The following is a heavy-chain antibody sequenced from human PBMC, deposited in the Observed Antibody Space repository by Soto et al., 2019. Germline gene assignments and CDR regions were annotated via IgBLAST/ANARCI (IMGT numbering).Heavy chain of an antibody. CDR3: ARGHGHGGSSFDF. D-gene: IGHD2-15*01. CDR2: VYYNGDT. Sequence: QVQLQESGPGLVKPSETLSLTCTVSGGSTHSYYWAWIRQPPGKGLEWMGYVYYNGDTNYNPSLKSRVTISVDASKKQFSLKLTSVTPADTAVYYCARGHGHGGSSFDFWGQGTLVTVSS. J-gene: IGHJ4*02. CDR1: GGSTHSYY. V-gene: IGHV4-59*01.